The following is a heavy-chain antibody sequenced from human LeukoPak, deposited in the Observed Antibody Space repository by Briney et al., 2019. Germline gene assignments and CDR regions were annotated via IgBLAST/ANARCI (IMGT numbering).Heavy chain of an antibody. Sequence: PSETLSLTCTVSGGSISSYYWSWIRQPAGKGLEWIGRIYTSGSTSYNPSLKSRVTISVDKSKNQFSLKLSSVTAADTAVYYCARGLASIYCSSTSCPHAGFDPWGQGTLVTVSS. V-gene: IGHV4-4*07. CDR3: ARGLASIYCSSTSCPHAGFDP. CDR2: IYTSGST. CDR1: GGSISSYY. J-gene: IGHJ5*02. D-gene: IGHD2-2*01.